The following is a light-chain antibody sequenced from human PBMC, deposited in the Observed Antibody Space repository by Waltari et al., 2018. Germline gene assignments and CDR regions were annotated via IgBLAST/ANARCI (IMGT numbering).Light chain of an antibody. V-gene: IGKV3-15*01. CDR3: QQYKTWPT. CDR2: AAS. Sequence: EIIMTQSPGTLSVSPGEVATLSCRASESVGTKLAWYQQKPGQAPRLLIYAASTWATGIPARCSGSGSGTEFTLTIASLQSEDFAVYYCQQYKTWPTFGQGTKVEI. CDR1: ESVGTK. J-gene: IGKJ1*01.